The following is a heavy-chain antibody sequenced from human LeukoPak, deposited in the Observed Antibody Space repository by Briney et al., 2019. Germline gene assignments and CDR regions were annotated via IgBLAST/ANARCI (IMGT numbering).Heavy chain of an antibody. J-gene: IGHJ3*02. Sequence: SETLSLTCTVSGDSIRSSSHYWGWIRQPPGKGPDWIVSIYYSGGTYYNPSLKSRVTICVDTPKNQFSLKLSSVTAADTAVYYCARCYGLVNYRPHAFDIWGQGTMVTVSS. D-gene: IGHD3-10*01. CDR1: GDSIRSSSHY. V-gene: IGHV4-39*01. CDR2: IYYSGGT. CDR3: ARCYGLVNYRPHAFDI.